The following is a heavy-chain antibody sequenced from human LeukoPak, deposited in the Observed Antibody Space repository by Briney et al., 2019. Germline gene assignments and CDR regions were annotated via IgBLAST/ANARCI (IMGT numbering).Heavy chain of an antibody. Sequence: PGGSLRLSCAASGFTFSSYEIHWVRQAREKGLAWVSYISSSGSTKLYSDSVRGRFTISRDNAKNSLYLQMNSLRAEDTAVYYCAREGSYYFDYWGRGTLVTVSS. CDR2: ISSSGSTK. CDR3: AREGSYYFDY. CDR1: GFTFSSYE. J-gene: IGHJ4*02. V-gene: IGHV3-48*03.